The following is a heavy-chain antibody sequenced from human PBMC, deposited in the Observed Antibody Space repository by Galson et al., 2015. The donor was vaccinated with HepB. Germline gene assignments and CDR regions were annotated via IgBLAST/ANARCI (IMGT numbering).Heavy chain of an antibody. D-gene: IGHD1-14*01. J-gene: IGHJ6*02. V-gene: IGHV3-7*01. CDR3: ARITYMWNGMDV. Sequence: SLRLSCAASGFTLSSYYMTWIRQAPGKGLEWVANIKPDGSEESHVGSVKGRFAISRDDAKNLLYLQMNSLRAGDTAVYYCARITYMWNGMDVWGQGTTVTVSS. CDR2: IKPDGSEE. CDR1: GFTLSSYY.